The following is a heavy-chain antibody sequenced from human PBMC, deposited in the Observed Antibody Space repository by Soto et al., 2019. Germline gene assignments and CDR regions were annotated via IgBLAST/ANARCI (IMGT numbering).Heavy chain of an antibody. V-gene: IGHV1-69*13. CDR2: IIPIFGTA. D-gene: IGHD3-22*01. J-gene: IGHJ5*02. CDR1: GGTFSSYA. CDR3: ARDDLHYYDSSGYYYGNWFDP. Sequence: ASVKVSCKASGGTFSSYAISWVRQAPGQGLEWMGGIIPIFGTANYAQKFQGRVTITADESTSTAYMELSSLRSEDTAVYYCARDDLHYYDSSGYYYGNWFDPWGQGTLVTVLL.